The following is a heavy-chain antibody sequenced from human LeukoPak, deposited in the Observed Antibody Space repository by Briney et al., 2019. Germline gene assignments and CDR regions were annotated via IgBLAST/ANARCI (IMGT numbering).Heavy chain of an antibody. CDR3: ARGGYNFLPGYFGGGGGPDY. Sequence: GASVKVSCKASGYTFTSYGISWVGQAPGQGLEWMGWISAYNGNTNYAQKLQGRVTMTTDTSTSTAYMELRSLRSDDTAVYDCARGGYNFLPGYFGGGGGPDYWGQGTLVTVSA. CDR2: ISAYNGNT. CDR1: GYTFTSYG. V-gene: IGHV1-18*01. J-gene: IGHJ4*02. D-gene: IGHD3-9*01.